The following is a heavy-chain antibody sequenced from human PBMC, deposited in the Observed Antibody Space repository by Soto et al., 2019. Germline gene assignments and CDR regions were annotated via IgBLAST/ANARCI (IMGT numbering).Heavy chain of an antibody. CDR3: ARGDWFGELGVSYYYYYMDV. CDR1: GFTFSSYW. Sequence: EVQLVESGGGLVQPGGSLRLSCAASGFTFSSYWMHWVRQAPGKGLVWVSRINSDGSSTSYADSVKGRFTISRDNAKNTLYLQMNSLRGEDTAVYYCARGDWFGELGVSYYYYYMDVWGKGTTVTVSS. J-gene: IGHJ6*03. V-gene: IGHV3-74*01. CDR2: INSDGSST. D-gene: IGHD3-10*01.